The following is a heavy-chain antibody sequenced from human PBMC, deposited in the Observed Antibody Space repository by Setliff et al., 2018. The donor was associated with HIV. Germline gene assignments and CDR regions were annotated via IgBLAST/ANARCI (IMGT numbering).Heavy chain of an antibody. CDR2: ISGSGEIM. D-gene: IGHD7-27*01. V-gene: IGHV3-23*01. Sequence: PGGSLRLSCAASGFTFSSYAMSWVRQAPGKGLEWVSAISGSGEIMFYADSVKGRFTVSRDNAKNSLYLQMNSLRVEDTAVYYCARPLGRGLDYWGQGILVTVSS. CDR3: ARPLGRGLDY. J-gene: IGHJ4*02. CDR1: GFTFSSYA.